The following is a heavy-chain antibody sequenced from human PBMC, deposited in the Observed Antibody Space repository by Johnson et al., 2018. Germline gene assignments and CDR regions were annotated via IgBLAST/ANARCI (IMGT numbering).Heavy chain of an antibody. Sequence: VQLQESGGVVVQPGGSLRLSCAASGFTFDDYTMHWVRQAPGKGLEGVSLISWDGGSTYYADSVKGRFTISRDNSKNSLYLQMNSLRAEDTALYYCAKDMGSSWLVGYFQHWGQGTLVTVSS. D-gene: IGHD6-19*01. CDR1: GFTFDDYT. V-gene: IGHV3-43*01. J-gene: IGHJ1*01. CDR2: ISWDGGST. CDR3: AKDMGSSWLVGYFQH.